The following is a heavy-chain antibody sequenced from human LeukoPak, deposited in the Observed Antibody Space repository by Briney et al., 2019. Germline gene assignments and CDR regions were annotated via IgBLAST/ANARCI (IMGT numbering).Heavy chain of an antibody. V-gene: IGHV1-18*01. Sequence: ASVKVSCKASGYTFTSYGISWVRQAPGQGLKWMGWISAYNGNTSYAQKLQGRVTMTTDTSTSTAYMELRSLRSDDTAVYYCARVDYYDSSGYWGLSYYYGMDVWGQGTTVTVSS. CDR2: ISAYNGNT. CDR1: GYTFTSYG. J-gene: IGHJ6*02. D-gene: IGHD3-22*01. CDR3: ARVDYYDSSGYWGLSYYYGMDV.